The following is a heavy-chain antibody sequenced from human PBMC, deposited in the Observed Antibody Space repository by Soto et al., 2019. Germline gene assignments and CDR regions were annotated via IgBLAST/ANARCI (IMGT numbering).Heavy chain of an antibody. J-gene: IGHJ4*02. CDR1: GFTFSSYG. V-gene: IGHV3-33*01. CDR2: IWYDGSNK. D-gene: IGHD7-27*01. CDR3: ARDGDGYYFDY. Sequence: QVQLVESGGGVVQPGRSLRLSCAASGFTFSSYGMHWVRQAPGKGLEWVAVIWYDGSNKYYADSVKGRFTISRDNSKNTLYLQVNSLGAEDRAVYYCARDGDGYYFDYWGQGTLVTVSS.